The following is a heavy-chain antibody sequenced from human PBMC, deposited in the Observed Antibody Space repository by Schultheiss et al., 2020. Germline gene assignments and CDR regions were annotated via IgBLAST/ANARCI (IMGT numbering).Heavy chain of an antibody. D-gene: IGHD6-19*01. CDR3: ARDGNARWQWLLFF. CDR2: ISYDGTNK. J-gene: IGHJ4*02. Sequence: GGSLRLSCAASRFTFSAFAMHWVRQAPGKGLECVAIISYDGTNKYYADSVKGRFTISRDNSKNTLYLQMNSLRAEDTAVYYCARDGNARWQWLLFFWGQGTLVTVSS. V-gene: IGHV3-30-3*01. CDR1: RFTFSAFA.